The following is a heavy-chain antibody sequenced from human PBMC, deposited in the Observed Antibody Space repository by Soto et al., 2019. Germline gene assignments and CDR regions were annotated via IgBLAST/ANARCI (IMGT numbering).Heavy chain of an antibody. Sequence: PGESLKISCKGSGYSFTSYWIGWVRQMPGKGLEWMGIIYPGDSDTRYSPSFQGQVTISADKSISTAYLQWSSLKASDTAMYYCASAMFTFGGVIADPYYFDYWGQGTLVTISS. CDR2: IYPGDSDT. V-gene: IGHV5-51*01. D-gene: IGHD3-16*02. CDR3: ASAMFTFGGVIADPYYFDY. J-gene: IGHJ4*02. CDR1: GYSFTSYW.